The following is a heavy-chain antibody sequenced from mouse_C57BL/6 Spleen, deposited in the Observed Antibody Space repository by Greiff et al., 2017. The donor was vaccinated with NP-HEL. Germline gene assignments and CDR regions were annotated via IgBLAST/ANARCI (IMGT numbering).Heavy chain of an antibody. V-gene: IGHV1-80*01. CDR1: GYAFSSYW. CDR3: AREEGGYYVCFDY. J-gene: IGHJ2*01. D-gene: IGHD2-3*01. CDR2: IYPGDGDT. Sequence: QVQLQQSGAELVKPGASVKISCKASGYAFSSYWMNWVKQRPGKGLEWIGQIYPGDGDTNYNGKFKGKATLTADKSSSTAYMQLSSLTSEDSAVYFSAREEGGYYVCFDYWGQGTTLTVSS.